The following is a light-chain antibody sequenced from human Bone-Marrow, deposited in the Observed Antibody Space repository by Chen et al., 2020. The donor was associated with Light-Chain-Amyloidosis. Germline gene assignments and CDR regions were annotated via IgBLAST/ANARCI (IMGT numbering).Light chain of an antibody. CDR2: ANT. Sequence: QSVLTQPPSVSGAPGQKVTILCTGSSSNIGAGNDVHWYQQLPGTTPKILIYANTNRLSGVPSRFSGSKSGTSASLVISGLQPDDEADYHCQTYANATHVFGTGTKVIVL. CDR3: QTYANATHV. CDR1: SSNIGAGND. V-gene: IGLV1-40*01. J-gene: IGLJ1*01.